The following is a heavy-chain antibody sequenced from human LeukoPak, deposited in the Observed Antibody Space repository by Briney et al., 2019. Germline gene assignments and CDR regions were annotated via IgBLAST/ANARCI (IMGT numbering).Heavy chain of an antibody. J-gene: IGHJ4*02. CDR1: GYTFTGYY. CDR3: ARGATTVVTPFHIDY. CDR2: INPNSGGT. Sequence: ASVKVSCKASGYTFTGYYMHWVRQAPGQGLEWMGWINPNSGGTNYAQKFQGRVTMTRDTSISTAYMELSRLRSDDTAVYYCARGATTVVTPFHIDYWGQGTLVTVSS. V-gene: IGHV1-2*02. D-gene: IGHD4-23*01.